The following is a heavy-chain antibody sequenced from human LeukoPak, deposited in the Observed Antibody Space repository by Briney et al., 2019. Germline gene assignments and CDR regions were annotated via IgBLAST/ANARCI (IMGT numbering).Heavy chain of an antibody. Sequence: SETLSLTCAVSGGSITSGGYSWSRIRQPPGKGLEWIGYIYHNGNTNYNLSLKSRVTISIDRSKNQFSLELSSVTAADTAVYYCARGSYSYGPNFDYWGQGNLVTVSA. CDR3: ARGSYSYGPNFDY. J-gene: IGHJ4*02. CDR2: IYHNGNT. D-gene: IGHD5-18*01. CDR1: GGSITSGGYS. V-gene: IGHV4-30-2*01.